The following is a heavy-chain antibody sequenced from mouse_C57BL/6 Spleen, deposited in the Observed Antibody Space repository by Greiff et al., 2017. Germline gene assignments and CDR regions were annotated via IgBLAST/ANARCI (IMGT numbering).Heavy chain of an antibody. CDR2: IYPSDSET. CDR1: GYTFTSYW. Sequence: QVQLQQPGAELVRPGSSVKLSCKASGYTFTSYWMDWVKQRPGQGLEWIGNIYPSDSETHYDQKFKDKATLTVDKSSSTAYMQLSSLTSEDSAVYYGTRYNYYGRSYDYWGQGTTLTVSS. V-gene: IGHV1-61*01. D-gene: IGHD1-1*01. J-gene: IGHJ2*01. CDR3: TRYNYYGRSYDY.